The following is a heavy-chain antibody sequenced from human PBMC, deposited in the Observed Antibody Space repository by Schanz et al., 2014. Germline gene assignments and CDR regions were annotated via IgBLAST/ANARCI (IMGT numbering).Heavy chain of an antibody. J-gene: IGHJ4*02. Sequence: EVQLVVSGGGLIQPGGSLRLSCAASGFGFSSYSMNWVRQAPGKGLEWVSAISGGGGTTYYADSVKGRFTISRDNSKNTLYLQMNSLRAEDTAVYYCAKDRSWDYDSSGYFDYWGQGTLVTVSS. CDR3: AKDRSWDYDSSGYFDY. V-gene: IGHV3-23*04. CDR2: ISGGGGTT. CDR1: GFGFSSYS. D-gene: IGHD3-22*01.